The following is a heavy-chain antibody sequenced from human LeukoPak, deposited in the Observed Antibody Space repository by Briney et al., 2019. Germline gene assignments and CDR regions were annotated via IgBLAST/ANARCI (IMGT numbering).Heavy chain of an antibody. CDR2: IYYSGST. J-gene: IGHJ4*02. CDR1: GGPISSGDYY. Sequence: PSQTLSLTCTVSGGPISSGDYYWSWIRQPPGKGLEWIGYIYYSGSTHYNPSLKSRVTISVDTSKNQFSLKLSSVTAADTAVYYCARDAYYYDSSGYSPYFDYWGQGTLVTVSS. V-gene: IGHV4-30-4*08. D-gene: IGHD3-22*01. CDR3: ARDAYYYDSSGYSPYFDY.